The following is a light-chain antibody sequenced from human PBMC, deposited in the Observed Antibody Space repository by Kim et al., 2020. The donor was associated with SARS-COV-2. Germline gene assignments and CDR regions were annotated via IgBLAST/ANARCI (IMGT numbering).Light chain of an antibody. CDR2: AAS. CDR3: QQSYSTPRT. V-gene: IGKV1-39*01. CDR1: QSISSY. Sequence: SESVGDRVTITCRASQSISSYLNWYQQKPGKAPNLLIYAASSLQSGVTSRFSGSGSGTDFALTISSLQPEDFATYDCQQSYSTPRTFGQGTKLEI. J-gene: IGKJ2*01.